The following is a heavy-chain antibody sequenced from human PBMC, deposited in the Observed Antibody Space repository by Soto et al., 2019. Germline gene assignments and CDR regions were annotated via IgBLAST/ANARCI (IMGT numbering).Heavy chain of an antibody. CDR3: EKDRGYSYGYLWGSSSTRTNWFVP. D-gene: IGHD5-18*01. CDR2: ISGSGGST. V-gene: IGHV3-23*01. J-gene: IGHJ5*02. CDR1: GFTFSSYA. Sequence: GGSLRLSCAASGFTFSSYAMSWVRQAPGKGLEWVSAISGSGGSTYYADSVKGRFTISRDNSKNTLYLQMNSLRAEDTAVYYCEKDRGYSYGYLWGSSSTRTNWFVPWGQGTMITVYS.